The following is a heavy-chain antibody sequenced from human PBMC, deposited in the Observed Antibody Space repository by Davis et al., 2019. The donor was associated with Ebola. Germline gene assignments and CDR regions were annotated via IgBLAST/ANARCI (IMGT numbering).Heavy chain of an antibody. J-gene: IGHJ3*02. CDR3: AKDSRSNRIAAASDAFDI. CDR2: ISGSGGST. CDR1: GFTFSSYA. D-gene: IGHD6-13*01. Sequence: GESLKISCAASGFTFSSYAMSWVRQAPGKGLEWVSAISGSGGSTYYADSVKGRFTISRDNSKNTLYLQMNSLRAEDTAVYYCAKDSRSNRIAAASDAFDIWGQGTMVTVSS. V-gene: IGHV3-23*01.